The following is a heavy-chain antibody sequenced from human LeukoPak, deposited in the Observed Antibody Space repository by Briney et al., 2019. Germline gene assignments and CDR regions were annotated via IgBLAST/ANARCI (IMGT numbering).Heavy chain of an antibody. CDR2: IYYSGST. CDR1: GGSISSYY. J-gene: IGHJ1*01. Sequence: PSETLSLTCTVSGGSISSYYWSWIRQPPGKGLEWIGYIYYSGSTNYNPSLKSRVTISVDTSENQFSLKLSSVTAADTAVYYCARHGYSSGWGNEYFQHWGQGTLVTVSS. CDR3: ARHGYSSGWGNEYFQH. V-gene: IGHV4-59*08. D-gene: IGHD6-19*01.